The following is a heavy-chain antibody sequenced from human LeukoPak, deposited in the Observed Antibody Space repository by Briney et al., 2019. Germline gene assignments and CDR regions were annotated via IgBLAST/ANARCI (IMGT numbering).Heavy chain of an antibody. CDR3: ASYGDYGGDAFDI. CDR2: IIPILGIA. D-gene: IGHD4-17*01. V-gene: IGHV1-69*02. CDR1: GGTFSSYT. Sequence: SVKVSCKASGGTFSSYTISWVRQAPGQGLEWMGRIIPILGIAKYAQKFQGRVTITADKSTSTAYMELSSLRSEDTAVYYCASYGDYGGDAFDIWGQGTMVTVSS. J-gene: IGHJ3*02.